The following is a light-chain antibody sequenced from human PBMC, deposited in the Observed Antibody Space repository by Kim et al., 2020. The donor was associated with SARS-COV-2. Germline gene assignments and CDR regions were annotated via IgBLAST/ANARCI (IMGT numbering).Light chain of an antibody. J-gene: IGLJ2*01. CDR2: YDS. CDR3: QVWDSSSDPVV. CDR1: NIGSKS. Sequence: SYELTQPPSVSVAPGKTARITCGGNNIGSKSVHWYQQKPGQAPVLVIYYDSDRPSGIPERFSVSNSGNTATLTISRVEAGDEADYYCQVWDSSSDPVVFGGGTQLTVL. V-gene: IGLV3-21*04.